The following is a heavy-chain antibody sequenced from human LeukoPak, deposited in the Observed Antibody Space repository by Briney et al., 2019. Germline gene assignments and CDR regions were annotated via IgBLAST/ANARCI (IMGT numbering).Heavy chain of an antibody. V-gene: IGHV3-23*01. Sequence: GGSLRLSCAASGFTFSSYAMSWVRQAPAKGLEWVSAISGSGGSTYYADSVKGRFTISRDNSKNTLYLQMNSLRAEDTAVYYCAKGGYCSSTSCYLYDAFDIWGQGTMVTVSS. CDR3: AKGGYCSSTSCYLYDAFDI. CDR1: GFTFSSYA. J-gene: IGHJ3*02. CDR2: ISGSGGST. D-gene: IGHD2-2*01.